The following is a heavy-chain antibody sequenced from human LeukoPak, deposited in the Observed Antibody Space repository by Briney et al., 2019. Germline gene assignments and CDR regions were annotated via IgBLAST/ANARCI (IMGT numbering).Heavy chain of an antibody. CDR2: IWSDGSNK. D-gene: IGHD6-19*01. Sequence: PGGSPRLSCAASQFTFSNYVMHWVRQAPGKGLEWVAVIWSDGSNKNYADSVKGRFTISRDNLKNTLYLQMNSLTAEDTAVYYCARAIAVAGKYYFDFWGQGTLVTVSS. CDR1: QFTFSNYV. J-gene: IGHJ4*02. V-gene: IGHV3-33*01. CDR3: ARAIAVAGKYYFDF.